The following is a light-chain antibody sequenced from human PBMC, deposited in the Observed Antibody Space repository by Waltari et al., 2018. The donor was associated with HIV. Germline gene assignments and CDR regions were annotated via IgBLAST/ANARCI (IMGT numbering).Light chain of an antibody. V-gene: IGLV1-47*01. CDR2: RSN. Sequence: QSVLTQPPSASGTPGQRVTISCSGSSPNIGNTYVYWYQQLPGTAPKVLIYRSNQRPSGVPDRFSGSKSGTSASLAISGLRSEDEADYYCAAWEDSLSGPVFGGGTKLIVL. CDR1: SPNIGNTY. J-gene: IGLJ3*02. CDR3: AAWEDSLSGPV.